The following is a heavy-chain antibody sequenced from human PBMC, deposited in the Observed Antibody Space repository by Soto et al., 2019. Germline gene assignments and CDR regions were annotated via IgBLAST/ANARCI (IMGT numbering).Heavy chain of an antibody. Sequence: ASVKVSCKASGDTFSNDYMHWVRQAPGQGLEWMGGIIPIFGTANYAQKFQGRVTITADESTSTAYMELSSLRSEDTAVYYCARDRGIVLVPAPDAFDIWGQGTMVTVSS. CDR2: IIPIFGTA. CDR1: GDTFSNDY. D-gene: IGHD2-2*01. J-gene: IGHJ3*02. CDR3: ARDRGIVLVPAPDAFDI. V-gene: IGHV1-69*13.